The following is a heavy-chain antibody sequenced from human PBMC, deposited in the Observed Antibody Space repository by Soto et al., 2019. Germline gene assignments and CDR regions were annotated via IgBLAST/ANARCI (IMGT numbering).Heavy chain of an antibody. CDR3: AGDGGRGFGELWC. Sequence: QVQLQESGPGLVKPSQTLSLTCTVSGGSISSGGYYWSWIRQHPGKGLEWIGYIYYSGSTYYNPSLKSRVTISVETSKNQFSLKLSSVTAADPAVYYCAGDGGRGFGELWCWGQGTLVTVSS. V-gene: IGHV4-31*03. J-gene: IGHJ4*02. D-gene: IGHD3-10*01. CDR1: GGSISSGGYY. CDR2: IYYSGST.